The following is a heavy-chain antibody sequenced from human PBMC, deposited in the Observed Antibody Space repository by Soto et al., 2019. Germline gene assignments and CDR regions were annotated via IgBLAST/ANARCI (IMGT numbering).Heavy chain of an antibody. V-gene: IGHV3-7*01. Sequence: PGGSLRLSCAASGFTFSSYWMSWVRQAPGKGLEWVANIKQDGSEKYYVDSVKGRFTISRDNAKNSLYLQMNSLRAEDTAVYYCARDRAGYDISYYYYYMDVWGKGTTVTVSS. CDR2: IKQDGSEK. J-gene: IGHJ6*03. CDR1: GFTFSSYW. D-gene: IGHD3-9*01. CDR3: ARDRAGYDISYYYYYMDV.